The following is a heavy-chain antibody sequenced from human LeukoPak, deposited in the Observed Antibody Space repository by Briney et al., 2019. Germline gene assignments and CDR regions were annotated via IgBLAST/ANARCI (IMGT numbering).Heavy chain of an antibody. Sequence: PGGSLRLSCEASGFTFSSYWMHWVRQVPGKGLVWVSRINSAGSITGYADSVKGRFTISRDNAKNTLYLEMSSLRAEDTAVYFCATDQGGLRYWGQGTLVTVSS. D-gene: IGHD3-3*01. CDR1: GFTFSSYW. CDR3: ATDQGGLRY. J-gene: IGHJ4*02. CDR2: INSAGSIT. V-gene: IGHV3-74*01.